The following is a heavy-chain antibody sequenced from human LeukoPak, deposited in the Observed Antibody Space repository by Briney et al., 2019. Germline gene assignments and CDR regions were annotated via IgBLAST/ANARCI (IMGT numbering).Heavy chain of an antibody. V-gene: IGHV3-30*18. CDR2: ISYDGSNE. D-gene: IGHD2-21*02. J-gene: IGHJ1*01. CDR1: IFTFSTYG. CDR3: AKDEVVSYCGGDCYSGLQH. Sequence: PGRSLRLSCAASIFTFSTYGMHWVREAPAKGLEWVAVISYDGSNEYYADSAKGRFTISRDNSKNTLYLQMKSLSAEDTGVYFCAKDEVVSYCGGDCYSGLQHWGQDTLVTVSS.